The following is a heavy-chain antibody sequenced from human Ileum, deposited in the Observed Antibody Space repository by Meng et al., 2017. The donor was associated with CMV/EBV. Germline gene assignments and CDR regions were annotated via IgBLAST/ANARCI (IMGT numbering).Heavy chain of an antibody. CDR1: GFSFSSYW. V-gene: IGHV3-7*01. D-gene: IGHD2-8*02. J-gene: IGHJ4*02. CDR2: MNEDGSVK. Sequence: GESLKISCAASGFSFSSYWMTWVRLAPGKGLEWVAIMNEDGSVKYYVDSVKGRFTISRDNAKNSLYLEMNSLSAEDTAVYYCARDYWRSLEYWGRGTLVTVSS. CDR3: ARDYWRSLEY.